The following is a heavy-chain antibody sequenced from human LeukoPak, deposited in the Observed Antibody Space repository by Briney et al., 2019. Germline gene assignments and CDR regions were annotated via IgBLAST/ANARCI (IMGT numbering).Heavy chain of an antibody. CDR3: ARDLRGYGEGY. CDR2: ISSSSSYI. D-gene: IGHD4-17*01. V-gene: IGHV3-21*01. J-gene: IGHJ4*02. Sequence: GGSLRLSSAASGFTFSTFSVNRVRQASGKELEGGSSISSSSSYIYYADSVKGRFTISRDNDKNSLYLQMNSLRAEDTAVYYCARDLRGYGEGYWGQGTLVTVSS. CDR1: GFTFSTFS.